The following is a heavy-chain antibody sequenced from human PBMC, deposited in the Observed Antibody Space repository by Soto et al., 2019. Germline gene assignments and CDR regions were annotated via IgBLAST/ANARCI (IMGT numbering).Heavy chain of an antibody. CDR3: ARAVGLWWSRTPNWFDP. D-gene: IGHD2-21*01. CDR2: ISSSGSTI. Sequence: VGSLRLSCAASGFTFSSYEMNCVRHSPGKWLEWVSYISSSGSTIYYADSVKGRFTISRDNAKNSLYLQMNSLRAEDTAVYYFARAVGLWWSRTPNWFDPWGQGTPDTVSS. V-gene: IGHV3-48*03. J-gene: IGHJ5*02. CDR1: GFTFSSYE.